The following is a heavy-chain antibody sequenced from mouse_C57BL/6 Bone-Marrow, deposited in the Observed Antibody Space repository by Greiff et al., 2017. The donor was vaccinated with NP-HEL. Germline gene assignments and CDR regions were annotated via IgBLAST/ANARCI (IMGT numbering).Heavy chain of an antibody. Sequence: VQLQQSGAELVRPGASVKLSCTASGFNIKDDYMHWVKQRPEQGLEWIGWIDPENGDTEYASKFQGKATITADTYSNTAYLQLSSLTSEDTAVYYCTYYLYAMDYWGQGTSVTVSS. J-gene: IGHJ4*01. D-gene: IGHD1-1*01. V-gene: IGHV14-4*01. CDR1: GFNIKDDY. CDR2: IDPENGDT. CDR3: TYYLYAMDY.